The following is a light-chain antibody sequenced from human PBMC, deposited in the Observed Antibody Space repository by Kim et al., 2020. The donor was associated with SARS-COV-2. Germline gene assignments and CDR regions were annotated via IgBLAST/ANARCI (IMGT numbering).Light chain of an antibody. CDR3: QQYET. CDR2: GAS. Sequence: TLSWSPGERATLACRASQSGSSSYLAWYQQKPGQAPRLLIYGASSRATGIPDRFSGSGSGTDFTLTISRLEPEDFAVYYCQQYETFGQGTKVDI. V-gene: IGKV3-20*01. CDR1: QSGSSSY. J-gene: IGKJ1*01.